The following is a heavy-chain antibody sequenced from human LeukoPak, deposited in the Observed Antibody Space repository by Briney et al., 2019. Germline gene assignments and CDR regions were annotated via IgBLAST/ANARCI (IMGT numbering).Heavy chain of an antibody. V-gene: IGHV3-21*01. CDR1: GFTFSSYS. Sequence: PGGSLRLSCAASGFTFSSYSMNWVRQAPGKGLEWVSSISSSSSYIYYADSVKGRFTISRDNAKNSLYLQMNSLRAEDTAVYYCARDFGGYGSGSYYNEDDAFDIWGQGTMVTVSS. D-gene: IGHD3-10*01. CDR2: ISSSSSYI. CDR3: ARDFGGYGSGSYYNEDDAFDI. J-gene: IGHJ3*02.